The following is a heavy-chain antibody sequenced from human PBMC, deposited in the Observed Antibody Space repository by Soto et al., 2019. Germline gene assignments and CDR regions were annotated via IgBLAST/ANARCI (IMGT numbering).Heavy chain of an antibody. CDR3: AREVDRALVGSPHYFDY. V-gene: IGHV3-11*01. CDR2: ISSRSGTI. D-gene: IGHD5-18*01. J-gene: IGHJ4*01. CDR1: GFSFSDYY. Sequence: GGSLRLSCAASGFSFSDYYMTWIRQAPGQGLEWVSYISSRSGTIFYADSVKGRFTLSRDNSKNSMYLQMNSLRAEDTAVYYCAREVDRALVGSPHYFDYWGQGTLVTVS.